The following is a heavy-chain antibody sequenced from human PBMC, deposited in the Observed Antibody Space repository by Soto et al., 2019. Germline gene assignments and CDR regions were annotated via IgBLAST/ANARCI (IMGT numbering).Heavy chain of an antibody. Sequence: EVQLVESGGGLVQPGGSLRLSCAASGFTFSSYSMNWVRQAPGKGLEWVSYISSSSSTIYYADSVKGRFTISRDNAKNSLYLQMNSLRAEDTAVYYCARDPLWFGELLLDYWGRGTLVTVSS. V-gene: IGHV3-48*01. CDR1: GFTFSSYS. J-gene: IGHJ4*02. CDR2: ISSSSSTI. CDR3: ARDPLWFGELLLDY. D-gene: IGHD3-10*01.